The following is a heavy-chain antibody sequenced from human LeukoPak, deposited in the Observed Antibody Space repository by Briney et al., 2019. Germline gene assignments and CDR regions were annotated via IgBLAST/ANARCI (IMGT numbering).Heavy chain of an antibody. J-gene: IGHJ6*03. CDR3: ARHKVRGVISGYYMDV. CDR2: IIPIFGTA. CDR1: GRTFSSYA. D-gene: IGHD3-10*01. V-gene: IGHV1-69*13. Sequence: SVKVSCTASGRTFSSYAISWVRQAPGQGLEWMGGIIPIFGTANYAQKFQGRVTITADESTSTAYMELSSLRSEDTAVYYCARHKVRGVISGYYMDVRGKGTTVTISS.